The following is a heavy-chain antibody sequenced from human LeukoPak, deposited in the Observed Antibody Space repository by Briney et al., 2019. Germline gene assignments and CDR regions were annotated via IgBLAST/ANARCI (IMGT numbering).Heavy chain of an antibody. D-gene: IGHD1-26*01. V-gene: IGHV4-38-2*02. Sequence: SETLSLTCTVSGYSISSGYYWGWIRQPPGKGLEWIGSIYHTGSTYYNPSLKSRVTISVDTSKNQFSLKLSSVTAADTAVYYCARDPWYSGSYSKDYWGQGTLVIVSS. CDR3: ARDPWYSGSYSKDY. CDR1: GYSISSGYY. CDR2: IYHTGST. J-gene: IGHJ4*02.